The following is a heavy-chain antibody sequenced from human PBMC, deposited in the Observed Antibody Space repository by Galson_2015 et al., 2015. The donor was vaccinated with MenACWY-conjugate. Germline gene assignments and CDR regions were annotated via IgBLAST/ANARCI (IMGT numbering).Heavy chain of an antibody. CDR2: ISSSSSTV. Sequence: SLRLSCAVSGLTFSRYSMNWVRQAPGKGLEWVSYISSSSSTVYYADSVKDRFTISRDNAKNTLYLQMNSLRPEDTAVFYCAKTRGASFYFDSWGQGTLVTVSS. D-gene: IGHD1-26*01. J-gene: IGHJ4*02. CDR1: GLTFSRYS. V-gene: IGHV3-48*04. CDR3: AKTRGASFYFDS.